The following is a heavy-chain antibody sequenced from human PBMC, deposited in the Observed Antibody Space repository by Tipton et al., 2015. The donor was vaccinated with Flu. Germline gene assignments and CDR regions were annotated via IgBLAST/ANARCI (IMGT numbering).Heavy chain of an antibody. J-gene: IGHJ5*02. Sequence: LSLTCTVSGGPISSSSHYWGWIRQPPGKGLEWIGSIYYSGSTYYNPSLKSRVTISVDTSKNQFSMKLSSVTAADTAAYYCAREWTSLPVNWFDPWGQGTLVTVSS. CDR2: IYYSGST. CDR1: GGPISSSSHY. V-gene: IGHV4-39*07. D-gene: IGHD3/OR15-3a*01. CDR3: AREWTSLPVNWFDP.